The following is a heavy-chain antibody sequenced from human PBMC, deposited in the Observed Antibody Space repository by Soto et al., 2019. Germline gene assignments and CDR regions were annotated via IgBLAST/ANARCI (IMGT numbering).Heavy chain of an antibody. D-gene: IGHD3-22*01. J-gene: IGHJ6*02. Sequence: SETLSLTCAVYGGSFSGYYWSWIRQPPGKGLEWIGEINHSGSTNYNPSLKSRVTISVDTSKNQFSLKLSSVTAADTAVYYCARCGYYYYYYYGMDVWGQGTTVTVSS. CDR1: GGSFSGYY. CDR2: INHSGST. V-gene: IGHV4-34*01. CDR3: ARCGYYYYYYYGMDV.